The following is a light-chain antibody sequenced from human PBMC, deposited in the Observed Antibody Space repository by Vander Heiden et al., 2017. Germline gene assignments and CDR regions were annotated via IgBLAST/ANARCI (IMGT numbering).Light chain of an antibody. CDR1: SSNIGNNY. V-gene: IGLV1-51*01. CDR3: GTWDSSLSAAV. Sequence: QSVSTQPPSVSAAPGQKLTISCSGSSSNIGNNYVSWYQQHPGTAPKLLIYDNNKRPSGIPDRFSGSKSGTSATLGITGLQTGDEADYYCGTWDSSLSAAVFGGGTQLTVL. CDR2: DNN. J-gene: IGLJ7*01.